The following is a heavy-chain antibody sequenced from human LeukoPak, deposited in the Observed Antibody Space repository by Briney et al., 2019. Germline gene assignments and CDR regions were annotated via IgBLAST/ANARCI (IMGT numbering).Heavy chain of an antibody. Sequence: GGSRRLSCAGSGFTFINAWMSWFRQAPGKGLEWVGRIKSKSDGGTTDYVAPVKGRFIISRDDSKNTLYLQMNSLKTEDTAVYYCTTGSVIPWGQGTLVTVSS. CDR3: TTGSVIP. CDR2: IKSKSDGGTT. J-gene: IGHJ5*02. V-gene: IGHV3-15*01. D-gene: IGHD3-10*01. CDR1: GFTFINAW.